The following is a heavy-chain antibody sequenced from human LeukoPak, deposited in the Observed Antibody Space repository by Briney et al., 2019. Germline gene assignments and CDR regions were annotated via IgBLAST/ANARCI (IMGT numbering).Heavy chain of an antibody. CDR3: AKDPQQLRDYYYYGMDV. D-gene: IGHD6-13*01. V-gene: IGHV3-30*18. J-gene: IGHJ6*02. CDR2: ISYDGSNK. Sequence: GRSLRLSCAASGFTFSSYGMHWVRQAPGKGLEWVGVISYDGSNKYYADSVKGRFTISRDNSKNTLYLQMNSLRAEDTAVYYCAKDPQQLRDYYYYGMDVWGQGTTVTVSS. CDR1: GFTFSSYG.